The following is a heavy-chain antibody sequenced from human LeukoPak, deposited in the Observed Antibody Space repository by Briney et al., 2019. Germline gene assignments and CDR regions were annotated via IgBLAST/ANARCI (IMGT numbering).Heavy chain of an antibody. V-gene: IGHV4-39*07. CDR3: ARSGDYDSSGSYLSNCFDP. J-gene: IGHJ5*02. CDR2: IYYNGRT. D-gene: IGHD3-22*01. CDR1: DGSISGISYY. Sequence: AETLCLTCAVSDGSISGISYYWGWIRQPPGKGLEGIVSIYYNGRTYYNSSLMSRGTISVDTAENQFSLKVTTMTAADTAVYYCARSGDYDSSGSYLSNCFDPWGQGTLVTVSS.